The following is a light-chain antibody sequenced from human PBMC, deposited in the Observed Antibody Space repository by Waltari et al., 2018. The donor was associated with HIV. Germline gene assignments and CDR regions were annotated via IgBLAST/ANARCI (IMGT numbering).Light chain of an antibody. CDR2: KDS. J-gene: IGLJ3*02. CDR1: ALPNQY. V-gene: IGLV3-25*03. CDR3: QSADISDYYLVL. Sequence: SYELTQPPSVSVSPGQTARITCSGDALPNQYAYWYQQKPGQAPVLMIYKDSQRPSGIPVRFSGSTSGTTVTLTISGVQAEDEADYYCQSADISDYYLVLFGGGTKLTVL.